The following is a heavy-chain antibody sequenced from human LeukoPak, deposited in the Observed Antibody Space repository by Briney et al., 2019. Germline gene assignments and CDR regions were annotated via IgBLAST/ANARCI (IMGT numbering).Heavy chain of an antibody. D-gene: IGHD6-13*01. CDR1: GGSFSGYY. CDR2: INHSGST. Sequence: TSETLSLTCAVYGGSFSGYYWSWIRQPPGKGLEWIGEINHSGSTNYNPSLKSRVTISVDTSKNQFSLKLSSVTAADTAVYYCARGRTSVQYSSSFHYWGQGTLVTVSS. V-gene: IGHV4-34*01. J-gene: IGHJ4*02. CDR3: ARGRTSVQYSSSFHY.